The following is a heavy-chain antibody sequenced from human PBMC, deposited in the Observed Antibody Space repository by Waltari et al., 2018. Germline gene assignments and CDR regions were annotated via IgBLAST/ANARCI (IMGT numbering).Heavy chain of an antibody. J-gene: IGHJ4*02. CDR2: IRGDGDEK. CDR1: GFSFSNSW. CDR3: ARDPTTATSFLLHYFDY. Sequence: EVQLVESGGGLVQPGGSLRLSCVASGFSFSNSWMAWFGQSPRRGLEGLAKIRGDGDEKDYVDSVKGRFTISRDNAKNSLYLEMNSLRAEDTAVYYCARDPTTATSFLLHYFDYWGQRNLVTVSS. V-gene: IGHV3-7*01.